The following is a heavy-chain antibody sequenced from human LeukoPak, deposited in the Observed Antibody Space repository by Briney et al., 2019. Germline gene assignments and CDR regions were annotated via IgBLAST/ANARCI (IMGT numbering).Heavy chain of an antibody. D-gene: IGHD3-3*01. V-gene: IGHV4-34*01. CDR1: GGSFSGYY. CDR2: INHSGST. Sequence: SETLSLTCAVYGGSFSGYYWSWIRQPPGKGLEWIGEINHSGSTNYNPSLKSRVTISVDTPKNQFSLKLSSVTAADTAVYYCARELRRYDFWSGYSMDVWGKGTTVTVSS. J-gene: IGHJ6*03. CDR3: ARELRRYDFWSGYSMDV.